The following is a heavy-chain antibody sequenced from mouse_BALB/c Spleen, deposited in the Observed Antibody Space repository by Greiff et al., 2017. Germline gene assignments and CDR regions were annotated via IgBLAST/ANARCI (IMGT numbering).Heavy chain of an antibody. CDR2: IRNKANGYTT. J-gene: IGHJ1*01. CDR3: ARENRYDGNPYRYFDV. V-gene: IGHV7-3*02. D-gene: IGHD2-14*01. CDR1: GFTFTDYY. Sequence: EVNVVESGGGLVQPGGSLRLSCATSGFTFTDYYMSWVRQPPGKALEWLGFIRNKANGYTTEYSASVKGRFTISRDNSQSILYLQMNTLRAEDSATYDWARENRYDGNPYRYFDVWGAGTTVTVSS.